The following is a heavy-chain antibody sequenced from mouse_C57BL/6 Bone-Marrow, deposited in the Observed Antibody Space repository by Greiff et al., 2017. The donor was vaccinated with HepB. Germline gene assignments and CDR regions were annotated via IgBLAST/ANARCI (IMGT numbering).Heavy chain of an antibody. CDR2: ISYSGST. J-gene: IGHJ2*01. V-gene: IGHV3-1*01. Sequence: EVQVVESGPGMVKPSQSLSLTCPVTGYSITSGYDWHWIRHFPGNKLEWMGYISYSGSTNYNPSLKSRISITHDTSKNHFFLKLNSVTTEDTATYYCARGGDYFDYWGQGTTLTVSS. CDR3: ARGGDYFDY. CDR1: GYSITSGYD.